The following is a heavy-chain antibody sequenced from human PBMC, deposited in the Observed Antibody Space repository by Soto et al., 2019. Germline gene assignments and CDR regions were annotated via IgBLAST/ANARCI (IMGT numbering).Heavy chain of an antibody. J-gene: IGHJ1*01. D-gene: IGHD3-22*01. CDR1: GVTFSSYA. CDR3: ARDKSGYYFDYFQH. CDR2: IIPIFGTA. Sequence: ASVKVSCKASGVTFSSYAISWVRQAPGQGLEWMGGIIPIFGTANYAQKFQGRVTITADKSTSTAYMELSSLRSEDTAVYYCARDKSGYYFDYFQHWGQGTLVTVSS. V-gene: IGHV1-69*06.